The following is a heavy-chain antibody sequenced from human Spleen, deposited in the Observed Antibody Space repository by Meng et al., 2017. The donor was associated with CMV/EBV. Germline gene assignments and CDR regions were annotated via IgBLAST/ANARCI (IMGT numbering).Heavy chain of an antibody. CDR3: AKDLPVVVIAISPADY. CDR2: IYSGGST. J-gene: IGHJ4*02. D-gene: IGHD2-21*01. V-gene: IGHV3-53*01. Sequence: GESLKISCAASGFTVSSNYMSWVRQAPGKGLEWVSVIYSGGSTYYADSVKGRFTISRDNSKNTLYLQMNSLRAEDTAVYYCAKDLPVVVIAISPADYWGQGTLVTVSS. CDR1: GFTVSSNY.